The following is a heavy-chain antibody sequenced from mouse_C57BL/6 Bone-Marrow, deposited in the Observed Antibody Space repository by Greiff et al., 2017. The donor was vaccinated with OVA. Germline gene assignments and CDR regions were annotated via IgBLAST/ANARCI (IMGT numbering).Heavy chain of an antibody. CDR1: GYTFTSYW. J-gene: IGHJ2*01. V-gene: IGHV1-55*01. CDR2: IYPGSGST. CDR3: SWSDELGRFDY. D-gene: IGHD4-1*01. Sequence: VKLMQSGAELVKPGASVKLSCKASGYTFTSYWITWVKQRPGQGLEWIGDIYPGSGSTNYNEKFKSKATLTVDTSSNTAYLQLSSLTSEDSAVSYCSWSDELGRFDYWGQGTTLTVSS.